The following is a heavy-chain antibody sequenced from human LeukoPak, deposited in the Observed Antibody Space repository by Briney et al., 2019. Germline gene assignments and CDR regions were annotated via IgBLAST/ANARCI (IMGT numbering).Heavy chain of an antibody. D-gene: IGHD6-13*01. CDR2: IRYDESDQ. V-gene: IGHV3-30*02. CDR1: GFTFSSYG. Sequence: GGTLRLFCAASGFTFSSYGMSWVRQAPGKGWEGGAYIRYDESDQHYAGSVKGRFTLSRDNSKNTLYVQMHSLRAEDTAVYYCATSIAVAGFAGGRTFDYWGQGILVTVSS. J-gene: IGHJ4*02. CDR3: ATSIAVAGFAGGRTFDY.